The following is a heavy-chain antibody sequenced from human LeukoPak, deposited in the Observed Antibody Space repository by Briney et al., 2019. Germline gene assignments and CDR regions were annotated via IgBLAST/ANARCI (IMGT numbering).Heavy chain of an antibody. CDR3: ARSSGSY. Sequence: SETLSLTCTVSGGSISSSSYYWGWIRQPPGKGLEWIGSIYYSGSTYYNPSLKSRVTISVDTSKNQFSLKLSSVTAADTAVYYCARSSGSYWGQGTLVTVSS. CDR1: GGSISSSSYY. V-gene: IGHV4-39*01. J-gene: IGHJ4*02. CDR2: IYYSGST.